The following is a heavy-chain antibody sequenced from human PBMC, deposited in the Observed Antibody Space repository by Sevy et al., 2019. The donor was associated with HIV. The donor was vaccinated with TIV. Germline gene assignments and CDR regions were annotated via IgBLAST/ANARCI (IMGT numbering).Heavy chain of an antibody. V-gene: IGHV4-39*01. J-gene: IGHJ3*02. D-gene: IGHD2-15*01. CDR2: IYYSGST. CDR3: AGYCSGGSCPKVDAFDI. CDR1: DGSISSSSYY. Sequence: SDTLSLTCTVSDGSISSSSYYWGWIRQPPGKGLEWIGSIYYSGSTYYNPSLKSRVTISVDTSKNQFSLKLSSVTAADTAVYYCAGYCSGGSCPKVDAFDIWGQGTMVTVSS.